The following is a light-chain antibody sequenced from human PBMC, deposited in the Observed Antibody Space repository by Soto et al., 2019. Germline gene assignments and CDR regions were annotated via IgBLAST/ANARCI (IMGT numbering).Light chain of an antibody. J-gene: IGLJ1*01. CDR3: SSFTSARTL. Sequence: QSAPTPPASAAGSPGGSITIACTGTTSDVGGYNFVSWYQQHPGKAPKLMIYEVSNRPSGVSNRFSGSKSGNTASLTISGLQAEEEADYYCSSFTSARTLFGTGTKVTVL. V-gene: IGLV2-14*01. CDR1: TSDVGGYNF. CDR2: EVS.